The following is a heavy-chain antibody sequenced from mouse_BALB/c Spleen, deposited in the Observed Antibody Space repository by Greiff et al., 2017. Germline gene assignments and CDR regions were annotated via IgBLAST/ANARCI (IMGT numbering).Heavy chain of an antibody. CDR1: GYTFTSYC. D-gene: IGHD2-1*01. J-gene: IGHJ4*01. Sequence: VQLQQSGAELAKPGASVKMSCKASGYTFTSYCMHWVKQRPGQGLEWIGYINPSTGYTEYNQKFKDKATLTADKSSSTAYMQLSSLTSEDSAVYYCARVNYGNYVLYAMDYWGQGASVTVSS. CDR3: ARVNYGNYVLYAMDY. V-gene: IGHV1-7*01. CDR2: INPSTGYT.